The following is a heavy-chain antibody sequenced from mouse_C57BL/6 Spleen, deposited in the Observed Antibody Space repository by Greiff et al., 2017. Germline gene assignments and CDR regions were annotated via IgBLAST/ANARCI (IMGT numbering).Heavy chain of an antibody. D-gene: IGHD2-5*01. Sequence: EVKLQESGPELVKPGASVKISCKASGYSFTDYNMNWVKQSNGKSLEWIGVINPNYGTTSYNQKFKGKATLTVDQSSSTAYMQLNSLTSEDSAVYYCARSDYYSNLYAMDYWGQGTSVTVSS. CDR1: GYSFTDYN. CDR3: ARSDYYSNLYAMDY. V-gene: IGHV1-39*01. J-gene: IGHJ4*01. CDR2: INPNYGTT.